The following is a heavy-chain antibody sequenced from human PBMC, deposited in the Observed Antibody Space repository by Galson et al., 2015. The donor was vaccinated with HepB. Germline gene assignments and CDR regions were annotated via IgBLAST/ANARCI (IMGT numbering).Heavy chain of an antibody. CDR1: GGTFSSYA. D-gene: IGHD3/OR15-3a*01. V-gene: IGHV1-69*13. CDR2: VIPIFGTA. J-gene: IGHJ6*02. CDR3: ARASHGHPYYYYGMDV. Sequence: SVKVSCKASGGTFSSYAISWVRQAPGQGLEWMGGVIPIFGTANYAQKFQGRVTITADESTSTAYMELSSLRSEDTAVYYCARASHGHPYYYYGMDVWGQGTTVTVSS.